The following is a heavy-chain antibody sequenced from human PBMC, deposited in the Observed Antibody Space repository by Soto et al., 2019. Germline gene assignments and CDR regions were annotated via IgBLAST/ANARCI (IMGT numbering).Heavy chain of an antibody. D-gene: IGHD3-3*01. J-gene: IGHJ4*02. CDR3: ARGDPRYDFWSDSSSEFDF. CDR1: GGSITSGGSY. CDR2: IYYSGTT. V-gene: IGHV4-31*03. Sequence: QVQLQESGPGLVKPSQTLSLTCTVSGGSITSGGSYWSWIRQHPGKGLEWIGSIYYSGTTSYNPSIKSRVTISVDTSKNQFSLKLSSVTAADTAVYYCARGDPRYDFWSDSSSEFDFWGQGTLVTVSS.